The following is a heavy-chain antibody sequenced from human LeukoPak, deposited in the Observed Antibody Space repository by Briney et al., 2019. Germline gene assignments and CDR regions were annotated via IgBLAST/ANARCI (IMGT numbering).Heavy chain of an antibody. Sequence: SDTLSLMCSLSGRPNSSSSYFWGWIREPPEKGLEGSGSIYYRGSTYYNPSLTSRVSISVDTSKNQCSLKLSSVTAADTAVYYCARHYGSSLKWYYFDYSGQGTLVTVSS. CDR2: IYYRGST. CDR3: ARHYGSSLKWYYFDY. V-gene: IGHV4-39*01. J-gene: IGHJ4*02. CDR1: GRPNSSSSYF. D-gene: IGHD6-13*01.